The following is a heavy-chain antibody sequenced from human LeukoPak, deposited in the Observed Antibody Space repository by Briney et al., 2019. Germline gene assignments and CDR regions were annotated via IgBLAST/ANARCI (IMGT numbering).Heavy chain of an antibody. CDR2: NNGDGSTT. D-gene: IGHD2-15*01. CDR1: GFTFSNYW. J-gene: IGHJ5*02. V-gene: IGHV3-74*01. CDR3: ARDPRNVGLAP. Sequence: PGGSLRLSCAASGFTFSNYWMNWVRQAPGKGLMYISRNNGDGSTTNYADVVKGRFTMSRDNVKNTLYLQMNSLRVEDTAVYYCARDPRNVGLAPWGQGTLVTVSS.